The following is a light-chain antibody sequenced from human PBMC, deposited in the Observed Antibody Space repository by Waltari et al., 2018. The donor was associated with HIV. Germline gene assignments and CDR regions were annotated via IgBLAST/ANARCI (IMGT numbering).Light chain of an antibody. Sequence: IVMTQSPATLSVSPGARATLSCRASENVIINLAWYQQKPGQPPRLLLFGASTRATDIPARFSGSGSGTEFTLTINSLQPEDSAIYYCQQYGKWPHNFGGGTKVEVK. CDR3: QQYGKWPHN. V-gene: IGKV3-15*01. J-gene: IGKJ4*01. CDR2: GAS. CDR1: ENVIIN.